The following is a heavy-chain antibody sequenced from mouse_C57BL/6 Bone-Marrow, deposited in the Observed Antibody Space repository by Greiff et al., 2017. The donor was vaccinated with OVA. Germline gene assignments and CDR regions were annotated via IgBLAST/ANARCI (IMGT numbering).Heavy chain of an antibody. Sequence: EVQLVESGGGLVQPGGSLKLSCAASGFTFSDYGMAWVRQAPRKGPEWVAFISNLAYSIYYADTVTGRFTISRENAKNTLYLEMSSLRSEDTAMYYCARHTTDGSRRSHYAMEDWGQGPSVT. CDR2: ISNLAYSI. D-gene: IGHD1-1*01. CDR1: GFTFSDYG. CDR3: ARHTTDGSRRSHYAMED. V-gene: IGHV5-15*01. J-gene: IGHJ4*01.